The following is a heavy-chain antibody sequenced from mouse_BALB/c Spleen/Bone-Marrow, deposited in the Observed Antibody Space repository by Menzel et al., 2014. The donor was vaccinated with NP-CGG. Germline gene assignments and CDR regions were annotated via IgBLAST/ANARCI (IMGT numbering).Heavy chain of an antibody. D-gene: IGHD2-4*01. CDR2: ISGGGSYT. Sequence: DVMLVESGGGLVKSGGSLKLSCAASGFTFNSYGMSWVRQTPKKRLEWVATISGGGSYTFYPDSVKWRFTVSRDNAKNNLSLQLSSLRSEDTALYFCARHGYYDQTEVSFVYWGQGTLVTVSA. CDR3: ARHGYYDQTEVSFVY. CDR1: GFTFNSYG. J-gene: IGHJ3*01. V-gene: IGHV5-9-2*01.